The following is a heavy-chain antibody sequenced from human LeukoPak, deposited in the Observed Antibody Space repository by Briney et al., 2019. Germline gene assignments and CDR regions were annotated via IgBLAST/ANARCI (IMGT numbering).Heavy chain of an antibody. CDR1: GFTFSSYR. Sequence: GGSLRLSCAASGFTFSSYRMSWVRQAPGKGLEWVANIKQDGSEKYYVDSVKGRFTISRDNAKNSVYLQMNSLRAEDTGVYYCAREGSSGWYGDYYYGMDVWGQGTTVTVSS. CDR2: IKQDGSEK. J-gene: IGHJ6*02. CDR3: AREGSSGWYGDYYYGMDV. D-gene: IGHD6-19*01. V-gene: IGHV3-7*01.